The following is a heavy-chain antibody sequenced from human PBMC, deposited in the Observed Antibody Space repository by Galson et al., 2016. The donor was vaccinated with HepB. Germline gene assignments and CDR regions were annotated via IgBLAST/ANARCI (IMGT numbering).Heavy chain of an antibody. V-gene: IGHV3-11*01. CDR3: ARSVGRGPAAHFDF. Sequence: SLRLSCAASGFAFSNYYMSWIRQAPGKGLEWISYISSIGGSIHYADSVEGRFTISRDNAKNSLYLQMYSLRAEDTAVYYCARSVGRGPAAHFDFWAREPWSSSPQ. D-gene: IGHD2-2*01. CDR1: GFAFSNYY. CDR2: ISSIGGSI. J-gene: IGHJ4*02.